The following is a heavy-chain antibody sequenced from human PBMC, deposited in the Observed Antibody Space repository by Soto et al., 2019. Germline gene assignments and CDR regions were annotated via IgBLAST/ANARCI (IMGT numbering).Heavy chain of an antibody. CDR3: ARGVGSGSYYNQYNWFDP. CDR2: ITTDKGKT. V-gene: IGHV1-18*01. J-gene: IGHJ5*02. CDR1: GYTFTSYG. D-gene: IGHD3-10*01. Sequence: ASVKVSCKTSGYTFTSYGITWVRQAPGQGPEWMGWITTDKGKTTYAQKVQGRVTMTTDTSTSTAYMELRSLRSDDTAVYYCARGVGSGSYYNQYNWFDPWGQGTLVTVSS.